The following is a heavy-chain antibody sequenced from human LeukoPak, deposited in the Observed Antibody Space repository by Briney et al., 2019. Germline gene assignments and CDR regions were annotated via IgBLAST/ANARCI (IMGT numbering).Heavy chain of an antibody. D-gene: IGHD2-8*02. CDR1: GFTFSNHS. V-gene: IGHV3-33*08. CDR3: PSTYPPGGHYQDHAFDL. Sequence: GRSLRLSCAASGFTFSNHSMDGVRQAPGKGLEWVAIIWFDGTNKYYADSVKGRFTISRDNSKITLYLQMNRRTADNSAVYHCPSTYPPGGHYQDHAFDLGGQGTMVTVSS. CDR2: IWFDGTNK. J-gene: IGHJ3*01.